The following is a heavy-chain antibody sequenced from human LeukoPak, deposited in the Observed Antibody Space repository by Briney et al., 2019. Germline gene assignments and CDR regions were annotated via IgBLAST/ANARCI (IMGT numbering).Heavy chain of an antibody. Sequence: PSETRSLTCAVYGGSFSGYYWSWIRQPPAKGVEWIGEINHSGSTNYNPSLKSRVTISVDTSKNQFSLKLSSVTAADTAVYYCARGSIAEPVDYWGQGTLVTVSS. CDR1: GGSFSGYY. V-gene: IGHV4-34*01. D-gene: IGHD6-6*01. CDR2: INHSGST. CDR3: ARGSIAEPVDY. J-gene: IGHJ4*02.